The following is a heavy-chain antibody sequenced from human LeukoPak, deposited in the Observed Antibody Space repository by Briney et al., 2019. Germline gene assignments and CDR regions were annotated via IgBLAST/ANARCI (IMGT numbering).Heavy chain of an antibody. D-gene: IGHD6-19*01. CDR1: GGTVSSYA. V-gene: IGHV1-69*05. Sequence: ASVKVSCKASGGTVSSYAISWVRQAPGQGLEWMGGIIPIFGTANYAQKFQGRVTITTDESTSTAYMELSSLRSEDTAVYYCARAGFSSGWALDYWGQGTLVTVSS. CDR3: ARAGFSSGWALDY. J-gene: IGHJ4*02. CDR2: IIPIFGTA.